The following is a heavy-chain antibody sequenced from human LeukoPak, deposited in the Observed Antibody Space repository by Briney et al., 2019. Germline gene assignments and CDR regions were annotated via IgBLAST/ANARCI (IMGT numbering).Heavy chain of an antibody. CDR1: GFAFRSSW. CDR2: INQDASDI. Sequence: PGGSLRLSCGASGFAFRSSWMSWVRQAPGKGLEWVATINQDASDISYVDSVKGRFSISRDNAKNSLYLQMNSLRAEDTALYYCARDSYDSTYYYGYDYWGQGTLVTVSS. V-gene: IGHV3-7*03. D-gene: IGHD3-22*01. CDR3: ARDSYDSTYYYGYDY. J-gene: IGHJ4*02.